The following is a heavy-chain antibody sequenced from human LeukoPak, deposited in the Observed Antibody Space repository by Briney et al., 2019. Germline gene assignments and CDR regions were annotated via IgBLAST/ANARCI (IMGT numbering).Heavy chain of an antibody. J-gene: IGHJ4*02. CDR1: GFTFSSYE. Sequence: GGSLRLSCAASGFTFSSYEMNWVRQAPGKGLEWVSSIDYSGGSTYYADSVKGRFTISRDNAKNSLYLHMNSLRAEDTAVYYCARDYGGSSPFDYWGQGTLVTVSS. V-gene: IGHV3-48*03. CDR3: ARDYGGSSPFDY. CDR2: IDYSGGST. D-gene: IGHD4-23*01.